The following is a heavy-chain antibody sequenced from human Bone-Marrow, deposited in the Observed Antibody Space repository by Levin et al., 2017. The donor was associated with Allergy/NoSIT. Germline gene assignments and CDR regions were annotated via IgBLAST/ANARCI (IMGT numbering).Heavy chain of an antibody. Sequence: GSLRLSCTVSGGSISSYYWSWIRQPPGKGLEWIGYIYYSGSTNYNPSLKSRVTISVDTSKNQFSLKLSSVTAADTAVYYCARAPALAPGGGIGFAFDIWGQGTMVTVSS. CDR1: GGSISSYY. CDR2: IYYSGST. J-gene: IGHJ3*02. CDR3: ARAPALAPGGGIGFAFDI. D-gene: IGHD3-16*01. V-gene: IGHV4-59*01.